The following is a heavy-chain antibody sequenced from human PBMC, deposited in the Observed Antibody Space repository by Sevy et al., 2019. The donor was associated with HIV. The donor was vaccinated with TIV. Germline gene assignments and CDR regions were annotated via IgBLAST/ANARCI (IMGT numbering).Heavy chain of an antibody. V-gene: IGHV3-30-3*01. Sequence: GGSLRLSCAASGFIFSNYAMHWVRQAPGKGLEWVAVISYDGINKYYADSVKGRFTISRDNSKNTRDVEMNSLRAEDTAVYYCARDSNSGYYYYYAMDVWGQGTTVTVSS. J-gene: IGHJ6*02. D-gene: IGHD1-26*01. CDR3: ARDSNSGYYYYYAMDV. CDR2: ISYDGINK. CDR1: GFIFSNYA.